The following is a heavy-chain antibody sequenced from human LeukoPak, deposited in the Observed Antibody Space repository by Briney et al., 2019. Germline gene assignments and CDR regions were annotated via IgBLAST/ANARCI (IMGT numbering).Heavy chain of an antibody. CDR3: AKDPNPLYDLWSGYK. CDR2: IGGRDDRT. J-gene: IGHJ4*02. D-gene: IGHD3-3*01. Sequence: GGSLRLSCAASGFTLPGHTMTWLRQAPGKGLEWVSIIGGRDDRTYYADFVKGWFTISRDNSKNILYLQMNNLRAEDTAVYYCAKDPNPLYDLWSGYKWGQGTLVTVSS. V-gene: IGHV3-23*01. CDR1: GFTLPGHT.